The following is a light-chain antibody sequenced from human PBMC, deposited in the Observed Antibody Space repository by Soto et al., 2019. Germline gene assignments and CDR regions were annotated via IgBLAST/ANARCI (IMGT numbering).Light chain of an antibody. CDR1: NIGDKS. J-gene: IGLJ2*01. Sequence: SYELTQPPSVSVAPGETGNITCGENNIGDKSGHWYQQKPGQAPVLVIYYDSDRPSGNPKRCSGSNTGNTATLTISRVEAGDEAYYHCQVWDRSSDHVVFGGGTKLTVL. CDR2: YDS. CDR3: QVWDRSSDHVV. V-gene: IGLV3-21*04.